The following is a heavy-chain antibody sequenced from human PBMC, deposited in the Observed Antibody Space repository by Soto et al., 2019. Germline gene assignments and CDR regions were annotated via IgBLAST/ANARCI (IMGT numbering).Heavy chain of an antibody. CDR3: ARHPKQYDFWSGPTYWYFDL. CDR1: GGSISSYY. J-gene: IGHJ2*01. V-gene: IGHV4-59*01. D-gene: IGHD3-3*01. Sequence: SETLSLTCTVSGGSISSYYWSWIRQPPGKGLDWIGYIYYSGSTNYNPSLKSRVTISVDTSKNQFSLKLSSVTAADAAVYYCARHPKQYDFWSGPTYWYFDLWGRGTLVTVSS. CDR2: IYYSGST.